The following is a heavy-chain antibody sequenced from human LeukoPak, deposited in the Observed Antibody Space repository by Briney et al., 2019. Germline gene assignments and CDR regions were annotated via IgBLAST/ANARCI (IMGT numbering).Heavy chain of an antibody. CDR1: GFTFSSHG. J-gene: IGHJ6*03. CDR3: AKDTVKVTTIRRVPHYMDV. Sequence: PGGTLRLSCAASGFTFSSHGMSWVRQAPGKGLEWVSAISGSGGSTYYADSVKGRFTISRDNAKNSLYLQMNSLRAEDTAVYYCAKDTVKVTTIRRVPHYMDVWGKGTTVTISS. D-gene: IGHD5-12*01. CDR2: ISGSGGST. V-gene: IGHV3-23*01.